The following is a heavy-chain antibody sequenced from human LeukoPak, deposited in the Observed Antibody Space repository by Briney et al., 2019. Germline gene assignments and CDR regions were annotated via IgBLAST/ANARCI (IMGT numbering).Heavy chain of an antibody. J-gene: IGHJ4*02. D-gene: IGHD2-15*01. CDR2: TKPDGSAE. CDR3: ARDGGLHTNFDY. CDR1: GFSFRNYW. Sequence: GGSLRLSCAASGFSFRNYWMGWVRQAPGKGLEWVANTKPDGSAEYYADSVRGRFSTSRDNADNLLYLQMNSLRAEDTAVYYCARDGGLHTNFDYWGQGTLVTVSS. V-gene: IGHV3-7*01.